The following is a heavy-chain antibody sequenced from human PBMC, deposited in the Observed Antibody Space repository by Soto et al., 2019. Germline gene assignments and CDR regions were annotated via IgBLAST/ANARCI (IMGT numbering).Heavy chain of an antibody. D-gene: IGHD3-16*01. V-gene: IGHV4-31*03. CDR3: ATTLLGGLGRDYYFDY. Sequence: TLSLTCTVSGGSISSGGYYWSWIRQHPGKGLEWIGYIYYSGSTYYNPSLKSRVTISVDTSKNQFSLKLSSVTAADTAVYYCATTLLGGLGRDYYFDYWGQGTLVTVSS. CDR1: GGSISSGGYY. J-gene: IGHJ4*02. CDR2: IYYSGST.